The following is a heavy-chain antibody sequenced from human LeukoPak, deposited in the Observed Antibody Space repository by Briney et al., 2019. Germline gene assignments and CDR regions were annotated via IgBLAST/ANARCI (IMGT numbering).Heavy chain of an antibody. CDR2: IYSTGST. V-gene: IGHV4-59*08. Sequence: TSETLSLTCTVSGRSISNYYRSWVRQPPGGGLEWVGHIYSTGSTTYSPSLKSRVILSADTSKNQFSLKVTSVTAADTAAYYCARHRSEGSYPLDSWGQGALVIVSS. CDR1: GRSISNYY. J-gene: IGHJ4*02. CDR3: ARHRSEGSYPLDS.